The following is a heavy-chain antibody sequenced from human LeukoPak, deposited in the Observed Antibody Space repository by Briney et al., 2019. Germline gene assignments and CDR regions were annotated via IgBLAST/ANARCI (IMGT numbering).Heavy chain of an antibody. J-gene: IGHJ4*02. CDR3: AKGRIAAASDY. V-gene: IGHV3-53*01. D-gene: IGHD6-13*01. CDR1: GFTVSSNS. Sequence: GGSLRLSCTVSGFTVSSNSMSWVRQAPGKGLEWVSFIYSDNTHYSDSVKGRFTISRDNSKNTLYLQMNSLRAEDTAVYYCAKGRIAAASDYWGQGTLVTVSS. CDR2: IYSDNT.